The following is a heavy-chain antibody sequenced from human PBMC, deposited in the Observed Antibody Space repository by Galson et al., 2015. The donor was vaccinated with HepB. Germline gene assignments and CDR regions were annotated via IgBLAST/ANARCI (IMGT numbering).Heavy chain of an antibody. Sequence: SVKVSCKASGFTFTKYYIHWVRQAPGQGLEWMGILNPRAYSTTYAQKFQGRLTMTRDTSTTTVYMELSSLRSEDTAVYYCATRVDSGFDYWGQGTLVTLSS. V-gene: IGHV1-46*03. D-gene: IGHD3-9*01. J-gene: IGHJ4*02. CDR1: GFTFTKYY. CDR3: ATRVDSGFDY. CDR2: LNPRAYST.